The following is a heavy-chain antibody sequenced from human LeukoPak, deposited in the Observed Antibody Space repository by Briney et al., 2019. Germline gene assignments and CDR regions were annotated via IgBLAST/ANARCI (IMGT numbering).Heavy chain of an antibody. CDR2: IYHSGST. Sequence: SETLSLTCTVSGGSMIRIDYYCGWIRQPPGKGLEWIGSIYHSGSTSYNPSLGSRVSVSVDTSKNQSSLKLSSVTAADTAVYYCARVLPLQYFQHWGQGTLVTVSS. CDR3: ARVLPLQYFQH. CDR1: GGSMIRIDYY. V-gene: IGHV4-39*07. D-gene: IGHD2-21*02. J-gene: IGHJ1*01.